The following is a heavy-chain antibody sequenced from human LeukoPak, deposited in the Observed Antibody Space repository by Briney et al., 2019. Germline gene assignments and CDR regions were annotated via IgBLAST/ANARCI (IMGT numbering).Heavy chain of an antibody. Sequence: HPGGSLRLSCAVSGFTFSGFWMSWSRQAPGKGLEWVASINSDGSEGYYADSVKGRFTISRDNAKNSLYLQMNSLRDEDTAVYYCARDPRVVVVGPGWFDPWGQGTLVTVSS. V-gene: IGHV3-7*01. CDR2: INSDGSEG. J-gene: IGHJ5*02. CDR3: ARDPRVVVVGPGWFDP. CDR1: GFTFSGFW. D-gene: IGHD2-15*01.